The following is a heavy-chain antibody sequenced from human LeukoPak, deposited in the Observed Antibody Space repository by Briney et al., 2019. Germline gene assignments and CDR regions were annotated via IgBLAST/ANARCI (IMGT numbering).Heavy chain of an antibody. Sequence: ASVKVSCKASGYTFSSNDINWVRQATGQGLEWMGVINPSGGSTSYAQKFQGRVTITADKSTSTAYMELSSLRSEDTAVYYCAREGEDIVVVPAAMDNWFDPWGQGTLVTVSS. D-gene: IGHD2-2*01. CDR3: AREGEDIVVVPAAMDNWFDP. CDR1: GYTFSSND. J-gene: IGHJ5*02. V-gene: IGHV1-46*01. CDR2: INPSGGST.